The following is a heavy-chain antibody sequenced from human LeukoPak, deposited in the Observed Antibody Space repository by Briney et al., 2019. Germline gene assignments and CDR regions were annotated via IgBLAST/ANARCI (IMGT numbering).Heavy chain of an antibody. Sequence: GASVKVSCKASGYTFTSYGISWVRQAPGQGLDWMGWISAYNGNTNYAQKLQGRVTMTTDTSTSTAYMELRSLTSDDTAVYYCARDNYYDSSGYYYVREFDYWGQGTMVTVSS. CDR2: ISAYNGNT. D-gene: IGHD3-22*01. CDR1: GYTFTSYG. CDR3: ARDNYYDSSGYYYVREFDY. J-gene: IGHJ4*02. V-gene: IGHV1-18*01.